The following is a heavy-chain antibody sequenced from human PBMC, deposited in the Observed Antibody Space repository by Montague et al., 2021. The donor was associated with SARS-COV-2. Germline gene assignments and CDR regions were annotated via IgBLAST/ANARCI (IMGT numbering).Heavy chain of an antibody. J-gene: IGHJ4*02. CDR3: ARDHYHSSWFKY. CDR2: ISYSGST. D-gene: IGHD6-13*01. CDR1: DDSSSSSIYY. V-gene: IGHV4-39*07. Sequence: SETLSLTCTAFDDSSSSSIYYWGWIRQPPGKGLEWIGTISYSGSTYHNPSLHSRVAISVDTSKKRFSLRLTSVTAADTAVYFCARDHYHSSWFKYWGPGTLVTVSS.